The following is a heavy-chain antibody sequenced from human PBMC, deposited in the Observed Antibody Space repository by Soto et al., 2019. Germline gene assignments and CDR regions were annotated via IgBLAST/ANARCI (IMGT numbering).Heavy chain of an antibody. J-gene: IGHJ4*02. V-gene: IGHV3-30*03. CDR3: VGGQYYFDY. Sequence: QVQLVESGGGVVQPGRSLRLSCAASGFPFTAYGMHWVREGPDKGLVWVAVISYDGSNKYYADSVKGRFTISRDNSKNTLYLQINSLRPEDTALSYCVGGQYYFDYRGQGTLVTVSS. CDR1: GFPFTAYG. CDR2: ISYDGSNK. D-gene: IGHD3-10*01.